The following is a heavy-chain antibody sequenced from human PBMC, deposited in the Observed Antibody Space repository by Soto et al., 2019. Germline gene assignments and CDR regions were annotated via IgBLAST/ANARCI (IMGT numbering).Heavy chain of an antibody. J-gene: IGHJ4*02. V-gene: IGHV1-24*01. CDR2: FDPEDGET. Sequence: GASVKVSCKVSGYTLTELSMHWVRQAPGKGLEWMGGFDPEDGETIYAQKFQGRVTMTEDTSTDTAYMELSSLRSEDTAVYYCATDHGYSYGYDYWGQGTLVTVSS. CDR1: GYTLTELS. CDR3: ATDHGYSYGYDY. D-gene: IGHD5-18*01.